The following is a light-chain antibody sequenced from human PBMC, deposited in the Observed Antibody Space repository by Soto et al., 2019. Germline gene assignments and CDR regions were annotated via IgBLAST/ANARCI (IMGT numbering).Light chain of an antibody. CDR1: QSVSTNY. CDR2: DAS. CDR3: QQRRSWPRA. V-gene: IGKV3D-20*01. Sequence: EIVLTQSPATLSLSPGERATLSCGASQSVSTNYSAWYQQKPGLAPRLLIYDASSRATGISDRFSGSGSGTDFTLTISSLEPEDFAVYYCQQRRSWPRAFGQGTKVDIK. J-gene: IGKJ1*01.